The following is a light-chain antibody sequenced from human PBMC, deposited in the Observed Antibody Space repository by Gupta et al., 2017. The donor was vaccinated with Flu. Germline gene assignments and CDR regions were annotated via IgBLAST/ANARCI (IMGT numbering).Light chain of an antibody. J-gene: IGLJ3*02. V-gene: IGLV3-25*03. CDR2: KDK. CDR1: TVTVKY. CDR3: QSADRTWTIGV. Sequence: GQTARITCSGNTVTVKYVYWYQQKAGQAPLLMIYKDKRRLSGIPERFSGSSSGTTVTLTISGVQAEDEADYYCQSADRTWTIGVFGGGTKLTVL.